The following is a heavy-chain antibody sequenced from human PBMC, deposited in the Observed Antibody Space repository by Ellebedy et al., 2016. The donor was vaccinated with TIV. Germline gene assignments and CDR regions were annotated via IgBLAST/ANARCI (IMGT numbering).Heavy chain of an antibody. J-gene: IGHJ6*02. CDR1: RYTFTSYA. D-gene: IGHD6-19*01. CDR3: ARSQDSSGWYGNYYYGMDV. Sequence: ASVKVSXKASRYTFTSYAMHWVRQAPGQRFEWMGWINAGNGDTKYSQKFQGRVTITRDTSASTAYMELSSLRSEDTAVYYCARSQDSSGWYGNYYYGMDVWGQGTTVTVSS. CDR2: INAGNGDT. V-gene: IGHV1-3*01.